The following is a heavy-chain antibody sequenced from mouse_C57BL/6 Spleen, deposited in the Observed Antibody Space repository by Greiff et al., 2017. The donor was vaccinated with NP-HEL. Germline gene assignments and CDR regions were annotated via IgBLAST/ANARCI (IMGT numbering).Heavy chain of an antibody. J-gene: IGHJ1*03. D-gene: IGHD2-4*01. CDR2: INPNNGGT. CDR1: GYTFTDYY. Sequence: VQLQQSGPELVKPGASVKISCKASGYTFTDYYMNWVKQSHGKSLEWIGDINPNNGGTSYNQKFKGKATLTVDKSSSTAYMELRSLTSEDSAVYYCAIYYDYDWYFDVWGTGTTVTVSS. CDR3: AIYYDYDWYFDV. V-gene: IGHV1-26*01.